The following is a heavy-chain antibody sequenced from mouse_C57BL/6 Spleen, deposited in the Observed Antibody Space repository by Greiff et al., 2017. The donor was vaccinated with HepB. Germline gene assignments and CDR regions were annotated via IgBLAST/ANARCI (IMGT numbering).Heavy chain of an antibody. CDR2: IHPNSGST. V-gene: IGHV1-64*01. CDR1: GYTFTSYW. CDR3: AREGDLPLFDY. Sequence: QVQLQQPGAELVKPGASVKLSCKASGYTFTSYWMHWVKQRPGQGLEWIGMIHPNSGSTNYNEKFKSKATLTVDKSSSTAYMQLSSLTSEDSAVYYCAREGDLPLFDYWGQGTTLTVSS. J-gene: IGHJ2*01.